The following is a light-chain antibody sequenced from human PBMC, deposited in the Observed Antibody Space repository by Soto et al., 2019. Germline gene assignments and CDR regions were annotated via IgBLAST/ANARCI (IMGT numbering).Light chain of an antibody. CDR3: QQCNTPLNS. CDR1: QSLSSG. V-gene: IGKV1-5*01. CDR2: DSS. Sequence: DIQMTQSPSTLTASLGDRVTITCRASQSLSSGVAWYQQKPGQSPQLLIYDSSSLHDGVPSRFSGSGSGTHFTLTVNSLQPDDSATYHCQQCNTPLNSFGQGTKLAIK. J-gene: IGKJ2*01.